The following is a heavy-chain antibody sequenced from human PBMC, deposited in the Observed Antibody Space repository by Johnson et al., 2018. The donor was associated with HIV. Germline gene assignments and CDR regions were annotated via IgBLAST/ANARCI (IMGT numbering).Heavy chain of an antibody. V-gene: IGHV3-20*04. Sequence: EVHLVESGGGVVRPGGSLRLSCAASGFTFDDYGMSWVRQAPGKGLQWVSGINWNGGSTGYADSVKGRFTISRDNAKNSLYLQMNSLRAEDTALYYCARGVYYYDSSGYQSACDIWGQGTMVTVSS. J-gene: IGHJ3*02. CDR2: INWNGGST. CDR1: GFTFDDYG. D-gene: IGHD3-22*01. CDR3: ARGVYYYDSSGYQSACDI.